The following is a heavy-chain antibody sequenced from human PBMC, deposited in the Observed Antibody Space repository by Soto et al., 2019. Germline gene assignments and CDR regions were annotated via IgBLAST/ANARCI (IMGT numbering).Heavy chain of an antibody. V-gene: IGHV3-11*01. CDR2: ISSSGSTI. CDR1: GFTFSDYY. J-gene: IGHJ4*02. D-gene: IGHD3-9*01. Sequence: WGSLRLSCXASGFTFSDYYMSWIRQAPGKGLEWVSYISSSGSTIYYADSVKGRFTISRDNAKNSLYLQMNSLRAEDTAVYYCASMRYFDWYFDYWGQGTLVTVSS. CDR3: ASMRYFDWYFDY.